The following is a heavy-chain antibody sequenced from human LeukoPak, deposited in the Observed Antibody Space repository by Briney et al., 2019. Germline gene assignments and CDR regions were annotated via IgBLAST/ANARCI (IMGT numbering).Heavy chain of an antibody. CDR2: TYIGGDT. J-gene: IGHJ6*02. D-gene: IGHD1-1*01. Sequence: SETLSLTCTVSGDSISSGSYLWSWIRQPAGKGLEWIGRTYIGGDTNYNPSLKSRVTISLDTSKNQISLKLSSVTAADTAVYYCSNLNYYYYYGMDVWGQGTTVTVSS. CDR1: GDSISSGSYL. CDR3: SNLNYYYYYGMDV. V-gene: IGHV4-61*02.